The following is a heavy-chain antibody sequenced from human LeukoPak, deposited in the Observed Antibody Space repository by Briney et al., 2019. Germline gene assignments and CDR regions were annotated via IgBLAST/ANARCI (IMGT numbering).Heavy chain of an antibody. Sequence: GGSLRLSCVASGFTVSSNYMSWVRQAPGKGLEWVSVIYSGGSTYYADSVKGRFTISRDNSKNTLYLQMNSLRAEDTAVYYCARTHSSGYSDYWGQGTLVTVSS. CDR3: ARTHSSGYSDY. CDR1: GFTVSSNY. V-gene: IGHV3-53*01. D-gene: IGHD3-22*01. CDR2: IYSGGST. J-gene: IGHJ4*02.